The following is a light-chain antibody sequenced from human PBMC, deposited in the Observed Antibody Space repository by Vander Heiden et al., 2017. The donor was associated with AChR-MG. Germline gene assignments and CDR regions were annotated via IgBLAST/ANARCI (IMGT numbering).Light chain of an antibody. J-gene: IGKJ1*01. V-gene: IGKV1-39*01. CDR3: QQTYINPRT. Sequence: IQMTQSPSSLSASVGDRVTITCRASQSISSYLNWYQQKPGKAPNLLIFGASSLQSGVPSRFSGSGSGSDFTLTISSLQPEDFATYYCQQTYINPRTFGQGTKVEIK. CDR1: QSISSY. CDR2: GAS.